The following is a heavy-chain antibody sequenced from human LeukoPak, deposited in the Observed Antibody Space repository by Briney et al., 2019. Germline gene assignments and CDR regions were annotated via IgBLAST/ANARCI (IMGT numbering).Heavy chain of an antibody. J-gene: IGHJ4*02. Sequence: GGSLRLSCAASGFTFRSFAMSWVRQAPGKGLEWVSGSSGRTTFYADSVKGRFTISRDNSKNTLYLQMNSLRAEDTAVYYCAKDKSYYGIGYFDYWGQGTLVTVSS. D-gene: IGHD1-26*01. CDR1: GFTFRSFA. CDR2: SSGRTT. V-gene: IGHV3-23*01. CDR3: AKDKSYYGIGYFDY.